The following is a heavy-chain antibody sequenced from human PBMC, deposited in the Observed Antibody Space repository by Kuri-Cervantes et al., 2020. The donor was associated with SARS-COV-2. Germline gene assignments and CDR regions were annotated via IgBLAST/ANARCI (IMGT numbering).Heavy chain of an antibody. V-gene: IGHV1-2*02. D-gene: IGHD6-19*01. CDR3: ARVPVGGYLKSYFDY. CDR1: GYTFTGYF. CDR2: ISPNSGGT. Sequence: ASVKVSCKASGYTFTGYFVHWVRQAPGQGLEWMGWISPNSGGTNYAWKFQGRVTMTRDTSISTAYMELSRLRSDDTAVYYCARVPVGGYLKSYFDYWGQGTLVTVSS. J-gene: IGHJ4*02.